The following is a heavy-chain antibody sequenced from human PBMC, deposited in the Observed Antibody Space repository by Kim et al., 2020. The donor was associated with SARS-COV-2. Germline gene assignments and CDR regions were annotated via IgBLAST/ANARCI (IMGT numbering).Heavy chain of an antibody. D-gene: IGHD6-13*01. CDR2: WYN. V-gene: IGHV6-1*01. J-gene: IGHJ4*02. CDR3: ARGLAAGFDY. Sequence: WYNDYAVSVKSRITINPDPSKKQFSLQLDSVTPEDTAVYYCARGLAAGFDYWGQGTLVTVSS.